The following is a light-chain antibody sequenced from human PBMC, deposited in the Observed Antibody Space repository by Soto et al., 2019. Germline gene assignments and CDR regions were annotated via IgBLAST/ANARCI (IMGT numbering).Light chain of an antibody. CDR1: QSVSSY. V-gene: IGKV3-11*02. CDR2: DAS. Sequence: EIVLTQSPATLSLSPGERATLSCRASQSVSSYLACYQQKPGQAPRLLIYDASNRATSIPARFSGSGSGSDFTRTTSSLEPEEFAVYYGQQRSNWPGTVGQGTKVEIK. CDR3: QQRSNWPGT. J-gene: IGKJ1*01.